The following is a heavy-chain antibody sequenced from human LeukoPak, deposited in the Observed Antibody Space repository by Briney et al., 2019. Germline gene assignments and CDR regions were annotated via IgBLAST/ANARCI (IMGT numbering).Heavy chain of an antibody. J-gene: IGHJ5*02. CDR2: ISSSSSYI. Sequence: GGSLRLSCAASGFTFSSYSMNWVRQAPGKGLEWVSSISSSSSYIYYADSVKGRFTISRDNAKNSLYLQMNSLRAEDTAVYYCARGVNPSGEISNWFDPWGQGTLVTVSS. CDR3: ARGVNPSGEISNWFDP. D-gene: IGHD1-14*01. V-gene: IGHV3-21*01. CDR1: GFTFSSYS.